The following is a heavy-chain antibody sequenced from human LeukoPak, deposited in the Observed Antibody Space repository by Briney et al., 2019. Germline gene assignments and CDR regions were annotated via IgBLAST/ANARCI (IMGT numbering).Heavy chain of an antibody. CDR1: GFTLSSYA. J-gene: IGHJ4*02. Sequence: GGSLRLSCAASGFTLSSYAMSWVRQAPGRGLEWVSAISGSGGSTYYADSVKGRFTISRDNSKNTLYLQMNSLRAEDTAVYYCAKDMVQLMYYFDYWGQGALVTVSS. D-gene: IGHD5-18*01. CDR2: ISGSGGST. CDR3: AKDMVQLMYYFDY. V-gene: IGHV3-23*01.